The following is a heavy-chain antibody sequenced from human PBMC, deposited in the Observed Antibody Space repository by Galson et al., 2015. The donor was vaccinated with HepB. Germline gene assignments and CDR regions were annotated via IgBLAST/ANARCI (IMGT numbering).Heavy chain of an antibody. V-gene: IGHV1-2*02. J-gene: IGHJ3*02. CDR3: AGVIGDFHAFDI. Sequence: SVKVSCKASGYTFTGYYIHWVRQAPGQGLEWMGWINPDSGGTTYAQKFQGGVTMSRDTSITTAYMELSRLTSDDTAVYYCAGVIGDFHAFDIWGQGTMVTVSA. D-gene: IGHD3-22*01. CDR2: INPDSGGT. CDR1: GYTFTGYY.